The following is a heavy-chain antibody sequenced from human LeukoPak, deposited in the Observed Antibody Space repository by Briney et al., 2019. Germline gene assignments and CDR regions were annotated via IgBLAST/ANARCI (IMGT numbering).Heavy chain of an antibody. CDR2: ISWNSGSI. D-gene: IGHD5-12*01. J-gene: IGHJ6*02. CDR1: GFTFDDYA. V-gene: IGHV3-9*01. CDR3: AKGSGYDYSEYYYGMDV. Sequence: GRSLRLSCAASGFTFDDYAMHWVRHAPGKGLEWVSGISWNSGSIGYADSVKGRFTISRDNAKNSLYLQMNSLRAEDTALYYCAKGSGYDYSEYYYGMDVWGQGTTVTVSS.